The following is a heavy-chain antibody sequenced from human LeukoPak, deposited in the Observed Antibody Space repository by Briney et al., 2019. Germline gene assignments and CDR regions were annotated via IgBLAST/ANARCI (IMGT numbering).Heavy chain of an antibody. CDR2: ISGGGDST. J-gene: IGHJ6*02. V-gene: IGHV3-23*01. D-gene: IGHD5-12*01. CDR1: GFTFSSYA. Sequence: GGSLRLSCAASGFTFSSYAMSWVRQAPGKGLEWVSAISGGGDSTYYTDSVKGRFTISRDNSKDTLYVQMNSLRAEDTAVYYCAKRRIVADLYYYYGMDVWGQGTTVTVSS. CDR3: AKRRIVADLYYYYGMDV.